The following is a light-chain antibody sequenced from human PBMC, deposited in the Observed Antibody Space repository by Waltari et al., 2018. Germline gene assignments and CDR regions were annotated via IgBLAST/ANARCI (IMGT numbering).Light chain of an antibody. CDR1: PSISRF. J-gene: IGKJ1*01. Sequence: SCRASPSISRFLAWYQQIPGQAPRLLIYDASTRATGIPDRFSGSGSGTDFSLIISRLEPEDIAVYYCQKYGSLPATFGQGTKVEIK. CDR3: QKYGSLPAT. V-gene: IGKV3-20*01. CDR2: DAS.